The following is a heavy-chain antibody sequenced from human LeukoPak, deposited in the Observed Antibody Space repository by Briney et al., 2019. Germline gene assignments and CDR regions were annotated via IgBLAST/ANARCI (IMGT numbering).Heavy chain of an antibody. Sequence: GGSLRLSCAASGFTVSSNYMSWVRQAPGKGLEWVSGIYSGGSTYYADSVQGRFTISRDNAKNTLYLQMNSLRAEDTAVYYCARDLTGTGDYWGQGTLVTVSS. CDR2: IYSGGST. V-gene: IGHV3-66*01. CDR1: GFTVSSNY. D-gene: IGHD1-7*01. J-gene: IGHJ4*02. CDR3: ARDLTGTGDY.